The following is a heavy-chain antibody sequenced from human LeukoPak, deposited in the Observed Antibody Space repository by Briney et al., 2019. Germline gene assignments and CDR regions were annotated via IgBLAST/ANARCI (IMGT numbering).Heavy chain of an antibody. Sequence: TSETLSLTCTVSGGSISSYYWSWIRQPPGKGLEWIGYIYYSGSTNYNPSLKSRVTISVDTSKNQFSLKLSSVTAADTAVYYCALIRDYYYYYMDVWGKGTTVTVSS. CDR3: ALIRDYYYYYMDV. J-gene: IGHJ6*03. CDR1: GGSISSYY. V-gene: IGHV4-59*01. CDR2: IYYSGST. D-gene: IGHD3-16*01.